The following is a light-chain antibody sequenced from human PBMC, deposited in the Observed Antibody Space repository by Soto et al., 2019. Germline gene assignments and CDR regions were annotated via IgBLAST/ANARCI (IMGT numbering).Light chain of an antibody. CDR3: AAWDDTLRARV. V-gene: IGLV1-44*01. CDR1: NSSIGRND. CDR2: SND. Sequence: QSVLAQPPSASGTPGQRVTISCSGSNSSIGRNDVTWYQQVPGTAPQCLIYSNDQRPSGVPDRISGSRSGTSASLAISGLQSGDEAEYYCAAWDDTLRARVFGGGTKLTVI. J-gene: IGLJ2*01.